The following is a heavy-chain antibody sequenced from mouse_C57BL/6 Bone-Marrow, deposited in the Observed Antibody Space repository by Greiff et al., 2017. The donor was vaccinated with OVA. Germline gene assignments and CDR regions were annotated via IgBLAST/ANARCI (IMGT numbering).Heavy chain of an antibody. CDR3: VVYAMDY. V-gene: IGHV10-3*01. CDR2: LRSKRSNSAT. Sequence: EAGGGLVQPKGSLKLSCAASGFTFNTYAMHWVRQAPGKGLEWVARLRSKRSNSATYYADSVKDRFTSSRDASHSMLYLQMNNLKTEDTARYDCVVYAMDYWGQGTSVTVSS. CDR1: GFTFNTYA. J-gene: IGHJ4*01.